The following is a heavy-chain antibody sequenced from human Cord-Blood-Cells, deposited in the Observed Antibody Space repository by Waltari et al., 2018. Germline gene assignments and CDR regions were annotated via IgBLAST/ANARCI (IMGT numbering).Heavy chain of an antibody. CDR2: IYYSGST. CDR3: ARKSSSWYYYYYGMDV. D-gene: IGHD6-13*01. CDR1: GGSISSSSYY. Sequence: QLQLQESGPGLVKPSETLSLTCTVSGGSISSSSYYWGWTRQPPGKGLEWIGSIYYSGSTYYNPSLKSRVTISVDTSKNQFSLKLSSVTAADTAVYYCARKSSSWYYYYYGMDVWGQGTTVTVSS. V-gene: IGHV4-39*01. J-gene: IGHJ6*02.